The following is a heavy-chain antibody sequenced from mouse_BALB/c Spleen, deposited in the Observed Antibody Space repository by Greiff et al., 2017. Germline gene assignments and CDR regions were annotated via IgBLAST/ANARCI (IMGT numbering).Heavy chain of an antibody. CDR1: GFSLTGYG. D-gene: IGHD2-14*01. CDR3: ARVLYYRSYYAMDY. Sequence: QGQLKESGPGLVAPSQSLSITCTVSGFSLTGYGVNWVRQPPGKGLEWLGMIWGDGSTDYNSALKSRLSISKDNSKSQVFLKMNSLQTDDTARYYCARVLYYRSYYAMDYWGQGTSVTVSS. CDR2: IWGDGST. J-gene: IGHJ4*01. V-gene: IGHV2-6-7*01.